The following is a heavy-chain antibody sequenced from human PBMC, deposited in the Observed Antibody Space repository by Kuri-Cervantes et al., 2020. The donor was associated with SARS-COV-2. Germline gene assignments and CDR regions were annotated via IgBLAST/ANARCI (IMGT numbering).Heavy chain of an antibody. CDR1: GFTFSSYA. D-gene: IGHD6-13*01. Sequence: GGSLRLSCAASGFTFSSYAMHWVRQAPGKGLEWVAVISYDGSNKYYADSVKGRFTISRDNSKNTLYLQMNSLRAEDTAVYYCAGEISQSIAAAGTPLDYWGQGTLVTVSS. V-gene: IGHV3-30-3*01. CDR3: AGEISQSIAAAGTPLDY. J-gene: IGHJ4*02. CDR2: ISYDGSNK.